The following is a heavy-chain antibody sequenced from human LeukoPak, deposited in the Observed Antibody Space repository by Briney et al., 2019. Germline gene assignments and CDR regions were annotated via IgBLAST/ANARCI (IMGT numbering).Heavy chain of an antibody. V-gene: IGHV3-21*01. J-gene: IGHJ4*02. Sequence: GGSLRLSCAASGFTFSSYSMNWVRQAPGKGLEWVSSISSSSSYIYYADSVKGRFTISRDNAKNSLYLQMNSLRAEDTAVYYCAREVADPEPFDYWGQGTLVTVSS. CDR2: ISSSSSYI. CDR3: AREVADPEPFDY. CDR1: GFTFSSYS. D-gene: IGHD6-19*01.